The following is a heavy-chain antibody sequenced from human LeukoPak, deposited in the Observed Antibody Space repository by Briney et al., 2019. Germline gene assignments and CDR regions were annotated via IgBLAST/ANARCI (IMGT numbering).Heavy chain of an antibody. CDR3: AKELRGYSGYDLFDY. J-gene: IGHJ4*02. CDR2: ISYDGSNK. Sequence: GGSLRLSCAASGFTFSSYSMNWVRQAPGKGLEWVAVISYDGSNKYYADSVKGRFTISRDNSKNTLYLQMNSLRAEDTAVYYCAKELRGYSGYDLFDYWGQGTLVTVSS. D-gene: IGHD5-12*01. CDR1: GFTFSSYS. V-gene: IGHV3-30*18.